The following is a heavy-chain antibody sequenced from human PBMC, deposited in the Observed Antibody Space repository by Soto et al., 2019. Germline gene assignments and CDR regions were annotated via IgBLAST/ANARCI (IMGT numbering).Heavy chain of an antibody. J-gene: IGHJ6*02. CDR1: GFSLTSPGMC. CDR3: ARSIRGPRRFNGMDV. V-gene: IGHV2-70*13. Sequence: SGPRGEPTETLTLTCTFSGFSLTSPGMCVSWIRQPPGKALEWLALIERDDDDKYYSTSLKTRLTISKDTRKNQVVLTMANMDPADTGTYYCARSIRGPRRFNGMDVWGQGTTVTVSS. D-gene: IGHD1-20*01. CDR2: IERDDDDK.